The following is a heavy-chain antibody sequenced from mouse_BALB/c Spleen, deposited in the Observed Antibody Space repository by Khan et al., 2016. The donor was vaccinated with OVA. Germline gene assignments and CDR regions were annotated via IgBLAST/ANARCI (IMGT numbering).Heavy chain of an antibody. CDR1: GYTFTDFL. D-gene: IGHD3-2*02. Sequence: QVQLKESGPELVKPGASVKMSCKASGYTFTDFLISWLKQRPGQGLEWIGEIYPGSGSIYYNEKFKGKATLTSAKSSNTAYMQLTSLTSEDSAVYVCARAGYGGCAHGGLGILVTVSA. CDR2: IYPGSGSI. J-gene: IGHJ3*01. CDR3: ARAGYGGCAH. V-gene: IGHV1-77*01.